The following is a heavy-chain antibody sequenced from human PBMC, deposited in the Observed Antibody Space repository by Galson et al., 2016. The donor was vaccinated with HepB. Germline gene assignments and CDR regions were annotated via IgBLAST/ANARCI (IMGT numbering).Heavy chain of an antibody. D-gene: IGHD1-1*01. CDR2: IYSAGDS. Sequence: SLRLSCAASGFTVSSNYMTWVRQAPGRGLEWVSVIYSAGDSYYADSVTGRFSISRDNSKNVLYLQMNSLRAEDTAVYYCARGRRTGTTGWYFFDNWGQGTLVTVSS. CDR3: ARGRRTGTTGWYFFDN. J-gene: IGHJ4*02. V-gene: IGHV3-53*01. CDR1: GFTVSSNY.